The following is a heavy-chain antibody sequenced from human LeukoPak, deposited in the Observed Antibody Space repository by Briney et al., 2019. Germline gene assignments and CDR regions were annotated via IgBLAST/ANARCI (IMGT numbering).Heavy chain of an antibody. CDR1: GFTFSSYS. CDR2: ISSSSSYI. CDR3: ASAPFLEWLGGDAFDI. J-gene: IGHJ3*02. Sequence: GGSLRLSCAASGFTFSSYSMNWVRQAPGKGLEWVSYISSSSSYIYYADSVKGRFTISRDNAKNSLYLQMNSLRAEDTAVYYCASAPFLEWLGGDAFDIWGQGTMVTVSS. V-gene: IGHV3-21*05. D-gene: IGHD3-3*01.